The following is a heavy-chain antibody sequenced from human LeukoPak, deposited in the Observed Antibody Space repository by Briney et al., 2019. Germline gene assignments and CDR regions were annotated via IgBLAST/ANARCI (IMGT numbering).Heavy chain of an antibody. CDR3: AKDLYSYGYLSDY. J-gene: IGHJ4*02. CDR1: GYSFTSYW. D-gene: IGHD5-18*01. V-gene: IGHV5-51*01. CDR2: IYPGDSDT. Sequence: GESLKISCKGSGYSFTSYWIGWVRQMPGKGLEWMGIIYPGDSDTRYSPSFQGQVTISADKSISTAYLQWSSLKASDTAMYYCAKDLYSYGYLSDYWGQGTLVSVSS.